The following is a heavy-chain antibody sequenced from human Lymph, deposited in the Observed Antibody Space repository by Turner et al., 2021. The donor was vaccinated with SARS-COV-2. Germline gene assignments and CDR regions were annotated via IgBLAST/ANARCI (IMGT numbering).Heavy chain of an antibody. Sequence: QVQLVESGGGVVQPGRSLRLSCAASGFTFSSYGMHWVRQAPGKGLECVAVILYDGSNKYYADSVKGRFTISRDNSKNTLYLQMNSLRAEDTAVYYCAREERSNGMDVWGQWTTVTVSS. CDR2: ILYDGSNK. J-gene: IGHJ6*02. CDR1: GFTFSSYG. CDR3: AREERSNGMDV. V-gene: IGHV3-33*01.